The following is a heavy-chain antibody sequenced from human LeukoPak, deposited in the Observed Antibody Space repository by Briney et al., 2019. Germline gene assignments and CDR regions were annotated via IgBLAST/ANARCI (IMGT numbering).Heavy chain of an antibody. V-gene: IGHV3-74*01. CDR1: GFTFTSYW. CDR3: AKDIGLGSGWYYFDY. Sequence: GGSLRLSCAASGFTFTSYWMHWVRQAPGKGLVWVSRVNSDGSSTTYADSVKGRFTISRDNAKNTLYLQMNGLRVEDTAVYYCAKDIGLGSGWYYFDYWGQGTLVTVSS. CDR2: VNSDGSST. J-gene: IGHJ4*02. D-gene: IGHD6-19*01.